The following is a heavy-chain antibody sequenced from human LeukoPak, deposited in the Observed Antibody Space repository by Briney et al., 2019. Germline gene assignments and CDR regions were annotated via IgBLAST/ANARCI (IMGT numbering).Heavy chain of an antibody. Sequence: GASLRLSCAASGFTFSSYAVSWVRKAPGKGLEWVSSISGSGGSTYYADSVKGRFTISRDNSKNTLYLQVNSLRAEDTAVYYCVKGGGNWYFDLWGRGALVTVSS. V-gene: IGHV3-23*01. CDR2: ISGSGGST. J-gene: IGHJ2*01. CDR1: GFTFSSYA. D-gene: IGHD3-16*01. CDR3: VKGGGNWYFDL.